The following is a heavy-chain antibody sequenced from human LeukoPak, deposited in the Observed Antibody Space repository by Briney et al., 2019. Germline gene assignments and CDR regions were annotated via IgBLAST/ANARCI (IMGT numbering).Heavy chain of an antibody. CDR1: GFTFSSYV. D-gene: IGHD6-19*01. V-gene: IGHV3-23*01. Sequence: GGSMRLSCAASGFTFSSYVMSWVRQAPGKGLEWVSTISGSGGSTYYADSVKGRFTISRDNSKNTLYLQMNSLRAEDTAVYYCAKDGYSSGWTNWGQGTLVTVSS. J-gene: IGHJ4*02. CDR2: ISGSGGST. CDR3: AKDGYSSGWTN.